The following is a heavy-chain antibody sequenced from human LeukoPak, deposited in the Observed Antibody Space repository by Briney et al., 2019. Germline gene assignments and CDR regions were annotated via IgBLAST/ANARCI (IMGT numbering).Heavy chain of an antibody. J-gene: IGHJ4*02. CDR1: GFTFSTYS. Sequence: PGGSLRLSCAASGFTFSTYSMNWVRQAPGKGLEWVSYISSSSSTIYYADSVKGRFTISRDNAKNSLYLQMHSLRAEDTAVYYCARGRPFPGDYYDSSGYSDYWGQGTLVTVSS. D-gene: IGHD3-22*01. CDR3: ARGRPFPGDYYDSSGYSDY. V-gene: IGHV3-48*01. CDR2: ISSSSSTI.